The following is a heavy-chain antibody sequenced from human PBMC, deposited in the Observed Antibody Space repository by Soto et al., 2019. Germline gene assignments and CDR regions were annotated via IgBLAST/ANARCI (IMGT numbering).Heavy chain of an antibody. D-gene: IGHD3-9*01. CDR2: IYWDDDK. Sequence: GSGPTLVNPTQTLTLTCTFSGFSLSTSGVGVGWIRQPPGKALEWLALIYWDDDKRYSPSLKSRLTITKDTSKNQVVLTMTNMDPVDTATYYCAHWLSYYDILTGYSKTHAAGYFDYWGQGTLVTVSS. V-gene: IGHV2-5*02. J-gene: IGHJ4*02. CDR1: GFSLSTSGVG. CDR3: AHWLSYYDILTGYSKTHAAGYFDY.